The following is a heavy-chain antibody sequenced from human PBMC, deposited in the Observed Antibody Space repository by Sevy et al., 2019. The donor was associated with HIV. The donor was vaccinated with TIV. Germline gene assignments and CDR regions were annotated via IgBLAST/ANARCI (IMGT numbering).Heavy chain of an antibody. D-gene: IGHD3-3*01. J-gene: IGHJ4*02. Sequence: GGSLRLSCTASGFTFRTYAMSWVRQAPGKGLDWVSGKGLEWVSAISGSDRTYYADSVKGRFTSSRDNSMKTVYLQMNSLRAVDTAVYYCAKWGDTDFWISYSYFDYWGQGALFTVS. CDR1: GFTFRTYA. CDR2: ISGSDRT. V-gene: IGHV3-23*01. CDR3: AKWGDTDFWISYSYFDY.